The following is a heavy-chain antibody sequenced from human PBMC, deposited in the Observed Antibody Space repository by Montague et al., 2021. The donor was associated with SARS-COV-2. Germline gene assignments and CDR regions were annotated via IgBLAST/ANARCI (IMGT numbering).Heavy chain of an antibody. V-gene: IGHV4-30-2*01. Sequence: TLSLTCAVTSASISYAGYTWSWIPRPPRTGLECLGYIYQRGPTRYTPSLKSQVTMSVDKSKNQFSLQLTSVIAADTAIYFCARSMIRGGLNWFDPWGQGTLVSVSS. CDR2: IYQRGPT. CDR3: ARSMIRGGLNWFDP. J-gene: IGHJ5*02. CDR1: SASISYAGYT. D-gene: IGHD3-10*01.